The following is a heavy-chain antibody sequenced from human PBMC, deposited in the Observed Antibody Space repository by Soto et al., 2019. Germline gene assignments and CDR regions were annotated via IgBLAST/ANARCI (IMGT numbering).Heavy chain of an antibody. CDR1: GGTFISYA. V-gene: IGHV1-69*13. J-gene: IGHJ6*02. CDR3: ASVAWYVFLTGYGGGDYYYGMDV. CDR2: IIPIFGTA. Sequence: GASVKVSCKASGGTFISYAISWVRQAPGQGLEWMGGIIPIFGTANYAQKYQGRVTITADESTSTAYMEQSSMRSEDTAVYYSASVAWYVFLTGYGGGDYYYGMDVWGQGTTVTVSS. D-gene: IGHD3-9*01.